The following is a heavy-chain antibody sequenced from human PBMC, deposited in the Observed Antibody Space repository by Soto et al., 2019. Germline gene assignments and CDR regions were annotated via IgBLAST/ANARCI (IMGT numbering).Heavy chain of an antibody. V-gene: IGHV3-23*01. CDR3: AKVTAIRLYYDFWSGYYFDY. CDR1: GFTFSSYA. J-gene: IGHJ4*02. CDR2: ISGSGGST. D-gene: IGHD3-3*01. Sequence: EVQLLESGGGLVQPGGSLRLSCAASGFTFSSYAMSWVRQAPGKGLEWVSAISGSGGSTYYADSVKGRFTISRDNSKNTLYLQMNSLRAEDTAVYYCAKVTAIRLYYDFWSGYYFDYWGQGTLVTVSS.